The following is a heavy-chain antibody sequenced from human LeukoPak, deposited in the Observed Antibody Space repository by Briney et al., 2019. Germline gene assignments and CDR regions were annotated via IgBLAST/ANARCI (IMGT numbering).Heavy chain of an antibody. D-gene: IGHD2-2*01. CDR2: ISFSGTTT. Sequence: GGSLRLSCAASGITFSSYSMSWVRQAPGKGLEWVSSISFSGTTTYYADSVKGRFTVSRNNSKNTLYLQMDGLRAEDTAVYYCARDPTELQLLSYYFDYWGQGTLVAVSS. J-gene: IGHJ4*02. V-gene: IGHV3-23*01. CDR1: GITFSSYS. CDR3: ARDPTELQLLSYYFDY.